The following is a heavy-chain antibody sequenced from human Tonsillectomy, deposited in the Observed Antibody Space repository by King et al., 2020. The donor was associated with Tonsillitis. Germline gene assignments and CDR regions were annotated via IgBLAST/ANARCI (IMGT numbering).Heavy chain of an antibody. Sequence: VQLVESGAEVKKPGASVKVSCKASGYTFTGYYMHWVRQAPGQGLEWMGWINPNSGGINYAQKFQGWVTMTRDTSMSTAYMELSRLRSDDTAVYYCARARGGSWIQLWLHFDYWGQGTLVTVSS. V-gene: IGHV1-2*04. J-gene: IGHJ4*02. D-gene: IGHD5-18*01. CDR3: ARARGGSWIQLWLHFDY. CDR2: INPNSGGI. CDR1: GYTFTGYY.